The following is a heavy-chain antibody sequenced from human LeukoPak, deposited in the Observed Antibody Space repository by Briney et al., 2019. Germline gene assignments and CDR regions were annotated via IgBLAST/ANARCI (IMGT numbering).Heavy chain of an antibody. CDR2: INSDGSST. V-gene: IGHV3-74*01. CDR1: GFTFSSYW. CDR3: ARSIAARRPNDY. J-gene: IGHJ4*02. D-gene: IGHD6-6*01. Sequence: GGSLRLSCAASGFTFSSYWMRWVRQAPGKGLVWVSRINSDGSSTSYADSVKGRFTISRDNAKNTLYLQMNSLRAEDTAVYYCARSIAARRPNDYWGQGTLVTVSS.